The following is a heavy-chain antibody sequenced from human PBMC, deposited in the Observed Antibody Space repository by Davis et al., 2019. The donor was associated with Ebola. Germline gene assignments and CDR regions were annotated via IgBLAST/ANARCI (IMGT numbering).Heavy chain of an antibody. CDR2: INHSGST. V-gene: IGHV4-34*01. D-gene: IGHD6-19*01. Sequence: MPSETLSLTCAVYGGSFSGYYWSWIRQPPGKGLEWIGEINHSGSTNYNPSLKSRVTISVDTSKNQFSLKLSSVTAADTAVYYCARELAGCWFDPWGQGTLVTVSS. J-gene: IGHJ5*02. CDR1: GGSFSGYY. CDR3: ARELAGCWFDP.